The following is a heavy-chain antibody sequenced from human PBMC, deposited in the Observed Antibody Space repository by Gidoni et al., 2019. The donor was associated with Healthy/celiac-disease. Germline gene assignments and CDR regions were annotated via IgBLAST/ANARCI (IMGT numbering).Heavy chain of an antibody. CDR2: ISSSSSYI. CDR3: ARDRPPEVAFGGVIVIRQQGIDFDY. D-gene: IGHD3-16*02. CDR1: GFTFRSYS. Sequence: EVQLVESGGGLVKPGGSLRLSCAASGFTFRSYSMNWVSQAPGKGLEWVSSISSSSSYIYYADSVKGRFTISRDNAKNSLYLQMNSLRAEDTAVYYCARDRPPEVAFGGVIVIRQQGIDFDYWGQGTLVTVSS. V-gene: IGHV3-21*01. J-gene: IGHJ4*02.